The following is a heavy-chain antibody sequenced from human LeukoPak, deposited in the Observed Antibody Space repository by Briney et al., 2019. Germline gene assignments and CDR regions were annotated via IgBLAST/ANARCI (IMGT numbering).Heavy chain of an antibody. J-gene: IGHJ5*02. CDR2: ISGDGGST. CDR3: AKDIMGSRDNWFDP. D-gene: IGHD2-8*01. CDR1: GFSFADYV. V-gene: IGHV3-43*02. Sequence: GGSLRLSCAASGFSFADYVMHWIRQSPGKGLEWVSLISGDGGSTYYADSVRGRFTISRDNSKNSLYPQMSSLRTEDTALYYCAKDIMGSRDNWFDPWGQGTLVTVSS.